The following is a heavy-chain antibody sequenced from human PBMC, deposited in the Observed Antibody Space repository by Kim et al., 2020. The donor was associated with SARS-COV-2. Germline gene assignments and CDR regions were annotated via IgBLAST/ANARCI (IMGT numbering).Heavy chain of an antibody. CDR2: INDGGGT. V-gene: IGHV4-34*01. CDR3: ARGPNWFDP. Sequence: SETLSPTCAVYGESFSTYYWTWIRQSPGKGLEWIGEINDGGGTNYSPSLKSRVTISVETSKNQFSLKLRSVTAADTGVYYCARGPNWFDPWGLGTLVTVSS. J-gene: IGHJ5*02. CDR1: GESFSTYY.